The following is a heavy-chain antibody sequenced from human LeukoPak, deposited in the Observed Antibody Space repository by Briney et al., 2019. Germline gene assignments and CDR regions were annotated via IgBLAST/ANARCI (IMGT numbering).Heavy chain of an antibody. D-gene: IGHD1-14*01. Sequence: PSETLSLTCTVSGGSISSYYWSWIRPPPGKGLEWIGYIYYSGSTNYNPSLKSRVTISVDTSKNQFSLKLSSVTAADTAVYYCARLTGPNWFDPWGQGTLVTVSS. J-gene: IGHJ5*02. V-gene: IGHV4-59*08. CDR2: IYYSGST. CDR3: ARLTGPNWFDP. CDR1: GGSISSYY.